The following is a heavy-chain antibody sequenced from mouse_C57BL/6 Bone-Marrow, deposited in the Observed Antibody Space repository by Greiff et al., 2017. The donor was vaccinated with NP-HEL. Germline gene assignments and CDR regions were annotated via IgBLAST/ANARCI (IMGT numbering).Heavy chain of an antibody. CDR2: SRNKANDYTT. CDR1: GFTFSDFY. J-gene: IGHJ4*01. Sequence: EVMLVESGGGLVQSGRSLRLSCATSGFTFSDFYMEWVRQAPGKGLEWIAASRNKANDYTTEYSASVKGRFIVSRDTSQSILYLQMNALRAEDTAIYYCARDARDGLYAMDDWGQGTSVTVSS. D-gene: IGHD2-3*01. CDR3: ARDARDGLYAMDD. V-gene: IGHV7-1*01.